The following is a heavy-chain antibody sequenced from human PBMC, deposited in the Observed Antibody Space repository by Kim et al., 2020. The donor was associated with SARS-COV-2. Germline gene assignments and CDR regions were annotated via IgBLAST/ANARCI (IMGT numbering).Heavy chain of an antibody. D-gene: IGHD1-26*01. CDR3: ARLVGALDS. V-gene: IGHV1-69*13. Sequence: SVKVSCKASGGSIRNYDINWVRQAPGQGLEWMGQIIPIFGTTNHTQKFQGRVTITADESANTVYMELSSLRSEDTAVYYCARLVGALDSWGQGTLDIVS. CDR2: IIPIFGTT. CDR1: GGSIRNYD. J-gene: IGHJ4*02.